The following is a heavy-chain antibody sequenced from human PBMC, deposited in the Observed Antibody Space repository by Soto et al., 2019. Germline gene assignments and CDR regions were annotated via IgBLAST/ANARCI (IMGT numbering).Heavy chain of an antibody. CDR1: GVAFSSYA. D-gene: IGHD3-22*01. Sequence: ASVKVSCKASGVAFSSYAISWVRQAPVQGLEWMVWISGYNDKTNYAQKFQGRVTMTTDTSTSTAYMELRRLRSDDTAVYYCARDDPDYYDSRAYYGSIEYWGQGTMVTVSS. V-gene: IGHV1-18*01. J-gene: IGHJ4*02. CDR3: ARDDPDYYDSRAYYGSIEY. CDR2: ISGYNDKT.